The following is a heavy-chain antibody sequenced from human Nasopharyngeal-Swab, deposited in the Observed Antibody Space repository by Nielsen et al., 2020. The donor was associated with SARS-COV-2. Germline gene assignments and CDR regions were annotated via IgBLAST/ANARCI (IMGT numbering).Heavy chain of an antibody. CDR1: GFSFSSYW. CDR2: INLYGSQK. CDR3: ARVTAYGFDI. Sequence: GGSLRLSCAASGFSFSSYWMSWVRQAPGKGLEWVANINLYGSQKNFVDSVKGRFTISRDNAKNVVYLQMNTMRAEDTAVYYCARVTAYGFDIWGQGTPVTVSS. D-gene: IGHD3-10*01. J-gene: IGHJ4*02. V-gene: IGHV3-7*01.